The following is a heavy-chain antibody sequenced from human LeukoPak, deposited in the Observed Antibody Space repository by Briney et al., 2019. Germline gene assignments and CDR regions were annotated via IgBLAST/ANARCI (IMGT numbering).Heavy chain of an antibody. D-gene: IGHD3-10*01. CDR3: AKRGVVIRVFLVGFHKEANYFDS. Sequence: GGSLRLSCSVSGITLSNYGMSWVRQAPGKGLEWVAGIRGSGGGSHYADSVKGRFTISRDNSRNTLFLQMNSLRAEDTAVYFCAKRGVVIRVFLVGFHKEANYFDSWGQGALVTVSS. V-gene: IGHV3-23*01. CDR2: IRGSGGGS. J-gene: IGHJ4*02. CDR1: GITLSNYG.